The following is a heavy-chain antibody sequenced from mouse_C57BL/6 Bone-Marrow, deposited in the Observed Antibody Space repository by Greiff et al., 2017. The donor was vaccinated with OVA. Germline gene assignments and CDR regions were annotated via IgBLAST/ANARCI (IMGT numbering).Heavy chain of an antibody. D-gene: IGHD1-1*01. J-gene: IGHJ1*03. CDR2: ISGGGGNT. CDR1: GFTFSSYT. Sequence: EVQRVESGGGLVKPGGSLKLSCAASGFTFSSYTMSWVRQTPEKRLEWVATISGGGGNTYYPDSVKGRFTISRDNAKNTLYLQMSSLRSEDTALYYCAREPITTVVATEGFDVWGTGTAVTVSS. V-gene: IGHV5-9*01. CDR3: AREPITTVVATEGFDV.